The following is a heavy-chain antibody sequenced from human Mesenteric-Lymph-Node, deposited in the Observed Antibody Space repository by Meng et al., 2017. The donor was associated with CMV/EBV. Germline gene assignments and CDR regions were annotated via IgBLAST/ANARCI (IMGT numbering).Heavy chain of an antibody. CDR2: INHSGST. Sequence: LQQWGAGLFKPSEPLSLPCAVYGGSFSGYYWSWIRQPPGKGLEWIGEINHSGSTNYNPSLKSRVTISVDTSKNQFSLKLSSVTAADTAVYYCARHQRWLKSEGGFNYWGQGTLVTVSS. J-gene: IGHJ4*02. V-gene: IGHV4-34*01. CDR1: GGSFSGYY. CDR3: ARHQRWLKSEGGFNY. D-gene: IGHD4-23*01.